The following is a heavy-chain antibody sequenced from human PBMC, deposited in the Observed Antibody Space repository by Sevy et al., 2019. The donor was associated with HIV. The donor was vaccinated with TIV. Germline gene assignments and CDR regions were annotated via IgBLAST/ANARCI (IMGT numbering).Heavy chain of an antibody. V-gene: IGHV4-61*02. Sequence: SETLSLTCTVSGDSISSGNHWWSWIRQPAGKGREWIGRIYTSGRTIYNPVLRSRVTMSVDTCTNQFFLNLNSVTAADTAVYYCARDGIRRDYYHGMDVWGQGTTVTVSS. CDR1: GDSISSGNHW. CDR3: ARDGIRRDYYHGMDV. D-gene: IGHD1-26*01. CDR2: IYTSGRT. J-gene: IGHJ6*02.